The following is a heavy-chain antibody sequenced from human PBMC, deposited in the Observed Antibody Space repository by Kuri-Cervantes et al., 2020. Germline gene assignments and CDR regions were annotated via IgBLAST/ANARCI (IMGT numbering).Heavy chain of an antibody. J-gene: IGHJ4*02. V-gene: IGHV4-30-2*01. Sequence: SQTLSLTCAVSGGSISSGGYSWSWIRQPPGKGLEWIGYIYHSGSTYYNPSLKSRVTISVDTSKNQFSLKLSSVTAADTAVYYCARVRSVAVAVFDYWGQGTLVTVSS. CDR3: ARVRSVAVAVFDY. CDR2: IYHSGST. CDR1: GGSISSGGYS. D-gene: IGHD6-19*01.